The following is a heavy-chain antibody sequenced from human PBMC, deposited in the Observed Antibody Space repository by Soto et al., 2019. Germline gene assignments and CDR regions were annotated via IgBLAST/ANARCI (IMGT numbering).Heavy chain of an antibody. CDR2: IYYSGST. CDR1: GGSINSGDYY. D-gene: IGHD3-22*01. Sequence: QVQLRESGPGLVKPSQTLSLTCTVSGGSINSGDYYWTWIRQHPGKGLEWIGYIYYSGSTYYNPSLKSRVTISLDTSKNQFSLKLSAVTAADTAVYYCARGKDSSGYSPEDYWGQGTLVTVSS. CDR3: ARGKDSSGYSPEDY. J-gene: IGHJ4*02. V-gene: IGHV4-31*03.